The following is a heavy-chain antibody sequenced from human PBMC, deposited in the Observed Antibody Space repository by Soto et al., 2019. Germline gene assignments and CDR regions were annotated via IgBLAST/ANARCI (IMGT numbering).Heavy chain of an antibody. CDR3: ARTYSSSWKYFDY. CDR1: GFTFDSHT. V-gene: IGHV3-30*04. CDR2: ISFDGSLK. D-gene: IGHD6-13*01. J-gene: IGHJ4*02. Sequence: QVQLVESGGGVVQPGRSLRLSCAASGFTFDSHTMHWVRQAPGKGLEWVALISFDGSLKYDADSVKGRFTISRDNFKNTLFLEMNSLRAEDTAVYYCARTYSSSWKYFDYWGQGTLVTVSS.